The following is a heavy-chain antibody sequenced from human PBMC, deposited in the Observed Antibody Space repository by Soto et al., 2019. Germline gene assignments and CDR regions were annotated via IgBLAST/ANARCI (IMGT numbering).Heavy chain of an antibody. V-gene: IGHV3-53*01. CDR3: ARDCSSTSCYTPHYGMDV. D-gene: IGHD2-2*02. CDR2: IYSDGST. J-gene: IGHJ6*02. Sequence: GGSLRFSCAASGFSVSGNYMSWVRQAPGKGLEWVSVIYSDGSTYYADSVKGRFTISRDNSKNMMYLQMNSLRAEDTAVYYCARDCSSTSCYTPHYGMDVWGQGTTVTVSS. CDR1: GFSVSGNY.